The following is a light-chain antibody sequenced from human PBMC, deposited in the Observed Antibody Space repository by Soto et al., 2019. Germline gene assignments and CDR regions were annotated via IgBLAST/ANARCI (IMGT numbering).Light chain of an antibody. V-gene: IGKV1-5*03. J-gene: IGKJ1*01. CDR1: QSISSW. CDR3: QHYNSYSEA. CDR2: KAS. Sequence: DIQMTQSPSTLSASVGDRVTVTCRASQSISSWLAWYQQKPGKPPNLLIYKASTLASGVPSRFSGSGSGTEFTPTINSLQPDDFATYYCQHYNSYSEAFGQGTKVDIK.